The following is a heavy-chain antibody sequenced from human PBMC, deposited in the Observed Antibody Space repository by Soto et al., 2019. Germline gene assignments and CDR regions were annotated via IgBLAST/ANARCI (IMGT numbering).Heavy chain of an antibody. CDR1: GFTFSSYS. Sequence: LRLSCAASGFTFSSYSMNWVRQAPGKGLESGSSISSSSSYIYYADSVKGRFTISRDNAKHSLYLQMNSLRAEDTAVYYWARGGENCNYDFDDWGQGTLVTVSA. J-gene: IGHJ4*02. CDR3: ARGGENCNYDFDD. V-gene: IGHV3-21*01. D-gene: IGHD1-7*01. CDR2: ISSSSSYI.